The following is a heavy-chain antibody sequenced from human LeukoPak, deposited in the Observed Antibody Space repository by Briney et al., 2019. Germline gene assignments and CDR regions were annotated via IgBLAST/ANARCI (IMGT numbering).Heavy chain of an antibody. CDR1: GFTFDDYA. CDR2: ISWNSGSI. V-gene: IGHV3-9*01. CDR3: ARDKDDYGSGNHWFDP. D-gene: IGHD3-10*01. J-gene: IGHJ5*02. Sequence: GGSLRLSCAASGFTFDDYAMHWVRQAPGKGLEWVSGISWNSGSIGYADSVKGRFTISRDNAKNSLYLQMNSLRAEDTAVYYCARDKDDYGSGNHWFDPWGQGTLVTVSS.